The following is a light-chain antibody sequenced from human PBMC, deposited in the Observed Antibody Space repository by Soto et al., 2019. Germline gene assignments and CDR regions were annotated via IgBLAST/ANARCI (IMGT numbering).Light chain of an antibody. CDR1: QDISNY. J-gene: IGKJ2*01. CDR3: QQYDNLPVHT. CDR2: DAS. Sequence: DIQMTQSPSSLSASVGDRVTITCQASQDISNYLNWYQQKPGKAPKLLIYDASNLETVVPSRFSGSGSGTDFTFTISSLQPEDIATYYCQQYDNLPVHTFGQWTKLEIK. V-gene: IGKV1-33*01.